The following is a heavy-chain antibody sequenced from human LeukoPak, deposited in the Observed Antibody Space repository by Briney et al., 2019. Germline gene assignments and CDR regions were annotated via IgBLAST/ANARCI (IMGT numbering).Heavy chain of an antibody. Sequence: SETLSLTCAVYGGSFSGYYWSWIRQPPGKGLEWIGEINHSGSTNYNPSLKSRVTISVDTSKNQFSLKLSSVTAADTAVYYCARERAGYCSSTSCYIRLYYYYMDVWGKGNTVTVSS. CDR3: ARERAGYCSSTSCYIRLYYYYMDV. D-gene: IGHD2-2*02. CDR1: GGSFSGYY. CDR2: INHSGST. V-gene: IGHV4-34*01. J-gene: IGHJ6*03.